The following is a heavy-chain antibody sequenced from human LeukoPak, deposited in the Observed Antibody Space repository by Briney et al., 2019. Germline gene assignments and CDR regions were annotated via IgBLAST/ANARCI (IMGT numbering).Heavy chain of an antibody. Sequence: GGSLRLSCEVSGFIFSNSWMHWVRQAPGKGLVWVSRMYGDMSDISYADSVKGRFTISRDNAKNTVYLQMNSLRGEDTAVYYCARDLGLRGSKWGQGTLVTVSS. D-gene: IGHD4-23*01. V-gene: IGHV3-74*01. J-gene: IGHJ4*02. CDR3: ARDLGLRGSK. CDR1: GFIFSNSW. CDR2: MYGDMSDI.